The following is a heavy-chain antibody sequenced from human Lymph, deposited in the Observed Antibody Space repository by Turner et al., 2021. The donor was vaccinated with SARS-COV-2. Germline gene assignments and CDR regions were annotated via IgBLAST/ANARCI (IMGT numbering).Heavy chain of an antibody. J-gene: IGHJ6*04. CDR3: ATGTIPWYFDV. CDR1: GYVFSNPW. CDR2: IFPGDGDT. V-gene: IGHV1-69-2*01. Sequence: VQLQQSGPELVKPGAPVKISCKASGYVFSNPWMNWVKQRPGKGLECVGRIFPGDGDTNYNGKFKGKATLTADTSSSTAYIQLSRLTSEDSAVYFCATGTIPWYFDVWGTGTTVTVSS. D-gene: IGHD6-13*01.